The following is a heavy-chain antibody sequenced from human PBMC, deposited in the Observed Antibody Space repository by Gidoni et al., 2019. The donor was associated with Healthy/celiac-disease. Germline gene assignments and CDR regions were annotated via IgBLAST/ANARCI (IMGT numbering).Heavy chain of an antibody. CDR3: ATNSVLRFLEWLSLGAFDI. V-gene: IGHV3-23*01. CDR2: ISGSGGST. D-gene: IGHD3-3*01. CDR1: GFTFSSYA. Sequence: EVQLLESGGGLVQPGGSLRLSCAASGFTFSSYAMSWVRQAPGKGLEWVSAISGSGGSTYYADSVKGRFTISRDNSKNTLYLQMNSLRAEDTAVYYCATNSVLRFLEWLSLGAFDIWGQGTMVTVSS. J-gene: IGHJ3*02.